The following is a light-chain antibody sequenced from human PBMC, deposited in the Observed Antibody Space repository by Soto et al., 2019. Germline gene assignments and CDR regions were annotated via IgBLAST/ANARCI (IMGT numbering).Light chain of an antibody. V-gene: IGLV2-8*01. CDR1: SSDVGGYNY. CDR2: EVS. Sequence: QSVLTQPPSASGSPGQSVTISCTGTSSDVGGYNYVSWYQQHPDKAPKLMIYEVSKRPSGVPDRFSGSKSGNTASLTVSGLQAEDEADYYCISYAGSGNLIFGGGTKLTVL. J-gene: IGLJ2*01. CDR3: ISYAGSGNLI.